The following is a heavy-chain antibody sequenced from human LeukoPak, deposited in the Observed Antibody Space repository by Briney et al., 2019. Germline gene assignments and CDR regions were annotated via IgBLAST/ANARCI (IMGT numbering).Heavy chain of an antibody. Sequence: GGSLRLSCAASGFTFSSYSMNWVRQAPGKGLEWVSSISSSSSYIYYADSVKGRFTISRDNAKNSLYLQMNSLRAEDTAVYYCARVIAAVKYYYYYYYMDVWGKGTTVTVSS. D-gene: IGHD6-25*01. CDR2: ISSSSSYI. J-gene: IGHJ6*03. V-gene: IGHV3-21*01. CDR1: GFTFSSYS. CDR3: ARVIAAVKYYYYYYYMDV.